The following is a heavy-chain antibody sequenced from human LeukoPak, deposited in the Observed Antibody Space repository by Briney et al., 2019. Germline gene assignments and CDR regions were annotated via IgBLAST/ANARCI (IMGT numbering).Heavy chain of an antibody. Sequence: PGGSLRLSCAASGFTFSSYAMSWVRQAPGKGLEWVSAISGSGGSTYYADSVKGRFTISRDNSKNTLFLQMNRLRADDTAIYYCARDYKADYWGQGTLVTVSS. CDR1: GFTFSSYA. D-gene: IGHD1-1*01. J-gene: IGHJ4*02. CDR2: ISGSGGST. CDR3: ARDYKADY. V-gene: IGHV3-23*01.